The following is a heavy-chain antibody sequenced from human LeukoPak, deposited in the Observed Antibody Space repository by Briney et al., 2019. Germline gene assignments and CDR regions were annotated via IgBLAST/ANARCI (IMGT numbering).Heavy chain of an antibody. CDR2: IYTSGST. Sequence: SETLSLTCTVSGDSISSYYWSWIRQPAGKGLEWVGRIYTSGSTNYNPSLKRRVTVSVDTSKNQFSLKLSSVTAADTAVYYCARDYYDSSGYQSGFDYWGQGTLVTVSS. J-gene: IGHJ4*02. CDR1: GDSISSYY. D-gene: IGHD3-22*01. V-gene: IGHV4-4*07. CDR3: ARDYYDSSGYQSGFDY.